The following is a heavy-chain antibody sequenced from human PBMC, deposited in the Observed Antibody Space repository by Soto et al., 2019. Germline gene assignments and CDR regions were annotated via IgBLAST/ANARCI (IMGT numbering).Heavy chain of an antibody. J-gene: IGHJ6*02. Sequence: GGSLRLSCAASGFTFSSYSMNWVRQAPGKGLEWVSSISSSSSYIYYADSVKGRFTISRDNAKNSLYLQMNSLRAEDTAVYYCARGGEEQQLVLYYYYYGMDVWGQGTTVTAS. V-gene: IGHV3-21*01. D-gene: IGHD6-13*01. CDR2: ISSSSSYI. CDR1: GFTFSSYS. CDR3: ARGGEEQQLVLYYYYYGMDV.